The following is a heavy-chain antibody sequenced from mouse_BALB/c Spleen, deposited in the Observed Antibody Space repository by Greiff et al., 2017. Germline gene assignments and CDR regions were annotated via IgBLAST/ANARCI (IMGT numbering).Heavy chain of an antibody. CDR2: ISTYYGDA. CDR1: GYTFTDYA. CDR3: ARALRNWYFDV. V-gene: IGHV1S137*01. Sequence: QVQLQQSGAELVRPGVSVKISCKGSGYTFTDYAMHWVKQSHAKSLEWIGVISTYYGDASYNQKFKGKATMTVDKSSSTAYMELARLTSEDSAIYYCARALRNWYFDVWGAGTTVTVSS. D-gene: IGHD1-2*01. J-gene: IGHJ1*01.